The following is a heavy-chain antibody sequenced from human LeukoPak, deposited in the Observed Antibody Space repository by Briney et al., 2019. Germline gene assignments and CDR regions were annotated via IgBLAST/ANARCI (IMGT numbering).Heavy chain of an antibody. CDR3: ARRGGSSSRRSPIDY. CDR2: IKQDGSQR. D-gene: IGHD6-6*01. V-gene: IGHV3-7*01. CDR1: GFTFSDYW. J-gene: IGHJ4*02. Sequence: GGSLRLSCTAPGFTFSDYWMTWVRQAPGKGPEWVANIKQDGSQRYYVDSVRDRFTISRDNAKNSLFLQMNGLRAEDTAVYYCARRGGSSSRRSPIDYWGQGTLVTVSS.